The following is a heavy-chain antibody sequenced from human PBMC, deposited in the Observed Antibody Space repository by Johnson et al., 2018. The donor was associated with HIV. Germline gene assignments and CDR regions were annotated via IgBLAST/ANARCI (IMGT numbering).Heavy chain of an antibody. V-gene: IGHV3-30*03. Sequence: VQLVESGGGVVQPGRSLRLSCAASGFTFSNYAMDWVRQAPGEGLEWVAVISYDGSNKYYADSVKGRFTISRDNSKNTLYLQMNSLRAEDTAVYYCAREYLVGPTGGYIWGQGTMVTVSS. CDR2: ISYDGSNK. CDR3: AREYLVGPTGGYI. CDR1: GFTFSNYA. D-gene: IGHD1-26*01. J-gene: IGHJ3*02.